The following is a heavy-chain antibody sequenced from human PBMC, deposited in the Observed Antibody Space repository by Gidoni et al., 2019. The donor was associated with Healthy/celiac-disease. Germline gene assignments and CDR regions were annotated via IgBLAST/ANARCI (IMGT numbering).Heavy chain of an antibody. Sequence: EVQLVESGGGLVQPGGSLRLSCAASGFPFSSYAMRWVRQAPGTGLEWVSAIIGSGGSTYYADSVKGRFTISRDNSKNTLYLQMNSLRAEDTAVYYCAKWGGVLPSRIAAAEGGDYYYYYGMDVWGQGTTVTVSS. V-gene: IGHV3-23*04. CDR2: IIGSGGST. D-gene: IGHD6-13*01. CDR3: AKWGGVLPSRIAAAEGGDYYYYYGMDV. CDR1: GFPFSSYA. J-gene: IGHJ6*02.